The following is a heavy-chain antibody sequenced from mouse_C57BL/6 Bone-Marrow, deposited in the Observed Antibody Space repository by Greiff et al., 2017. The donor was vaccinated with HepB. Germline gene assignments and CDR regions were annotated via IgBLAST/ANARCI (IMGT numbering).Heavy chain of an antibody. CDR2: IDPSDSYT. V-gene: IGHV1-69*01. CDR3: ARRDGNYGAWFAY. CDR1: GYTFTSYW. D-gene: IGHD2-1*01. J-gene: IGHJ3*01. Sequence: QVQLKQPGAELVMPGASVKLSCKASGYTFTSYWMHWVKQRPGQGLEWIGEIDPSDSYTNYNQKFKGKSTLTVDKSSSTAYMQLSSLTSEGSAVYYCARRDGNYGAWFAYWGQGTLVTVSA.